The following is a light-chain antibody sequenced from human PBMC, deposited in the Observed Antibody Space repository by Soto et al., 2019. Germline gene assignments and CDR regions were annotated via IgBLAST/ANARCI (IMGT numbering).Light chain of an antibody. Sequence: DIQMTQSPSTLAASAGDRVTITCRASQRINNWLAWYQQKPGKAPKLLIYQASTLQSGVPPRFSGSGFGTEFPLTISNLQPEDFAMYYCQQYNSHWSWTFGQGTKVKI. CDR1: QRINNW. V-gene: IGKV1-5*03. J-gene: IGKJ1*01. CDR2: QAS. CDR3: QQYNSHWSWT.